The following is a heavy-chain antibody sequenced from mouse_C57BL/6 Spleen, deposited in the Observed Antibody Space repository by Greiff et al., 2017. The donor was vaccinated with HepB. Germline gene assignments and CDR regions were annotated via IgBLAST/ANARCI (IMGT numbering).Heavy chain of an antibody. V-gene: IGHV5-17*01. D-gene: IGHD1-1*01. CDR2: ISSGSSTI. CDR1: GFTFSDYG. CDR3: ARRETVVATDWYFDV. Sequence: EVQLVESGGGLVKPGGSLKLSCAASGFTFSDYGMHWVRQAPEKGLEWVAYISSGSSTIYYADTVKGRFTISRDNAKNTLFLQMTSLRSEDTAMYYCARRETVVATDWYFDVWGTGTTVTVSS. J-gene: IGHJ1*03.